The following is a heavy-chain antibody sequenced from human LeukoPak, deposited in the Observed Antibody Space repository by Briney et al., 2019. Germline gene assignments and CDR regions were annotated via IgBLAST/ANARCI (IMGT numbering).Heavy chain of an antibody. V-gene: IGHV1-69*01. CDR1: GGTFSSCA. Sequence: SVKVSCKASGGTFSSCAISWVRQAPGQGLEWMGGIIPIFGTANYAQKFQGKVTITADESTSTAYMELSSLRSEDTAVYYCARGDAIYGDTFSHFDYWGQGTLVTVSS. J-gene: IGHJ4*02. CDR2: IIPIFGTA. D-gene: IGHD4-17*01. CDR3: ARGDAIYGDTFSHFDY.